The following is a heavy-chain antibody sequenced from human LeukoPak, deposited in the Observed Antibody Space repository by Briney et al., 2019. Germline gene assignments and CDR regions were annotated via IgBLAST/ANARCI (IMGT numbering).Heavy chain of an antibody. J-gene: IGHJ4*02. CDR3: TTFLVRGVIEFDY. V-gene: IGHV3-15*01. CDR2: IKSKTDGGTT. D-gene: IGHD3-10*01. CDR1: GFTFSNAW. Sequence: GGSLRLSCAASGFTFSNAWITWVRQAPGKGLEWVGHIKSKTDGGTTDYAAPVTGRFTISRDDSKNTLYLQMNSLKADNTAVYYCTTFLVRGVIEFDYWGQGTLVTVSS.